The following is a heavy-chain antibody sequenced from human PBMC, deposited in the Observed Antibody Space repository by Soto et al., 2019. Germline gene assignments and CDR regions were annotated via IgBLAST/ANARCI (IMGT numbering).Heavy chain of an antibody. D-gene: IGHD4-4*01. CDR1: GGTFSSYT. V-gene: IGHV1-69*02. Sequence: ASVKVSCKASGGTFSSYTISWVRQAPGQGLEWMGRIIPILGIANYAQKFQGRVTITADKSTSTAYMELSSLRSEDTAVYYCATIAPRTTVTTNYYYMDVWGKGTTVTVSS. J-gene: IGHJ6*03. CDR3: ATIAPRTTVTTNYYYMDV. CDR2: IIPILGIA.